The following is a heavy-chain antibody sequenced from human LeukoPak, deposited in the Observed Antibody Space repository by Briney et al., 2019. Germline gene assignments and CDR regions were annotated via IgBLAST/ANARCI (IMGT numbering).Heavy chain of an antibody. CDR1: GYSFTTYW. CDR3: ARSNYYDSYTNY. J-gene: IGHJ4*02. D-gene: IGHD3-22*01. Sequence: NRGEPPKISCKGSGYSFTTYWIAWLRQMPGKDLEWMGIIYPGDSDTRYSPSFQGQVTISADKSISTAYLQWSSLKASDTAMYYCARSNYYDSYTNYWGQGTLVTVSS. V-gene: IGHV5-51*01. CDR2: IYPGDSDT.